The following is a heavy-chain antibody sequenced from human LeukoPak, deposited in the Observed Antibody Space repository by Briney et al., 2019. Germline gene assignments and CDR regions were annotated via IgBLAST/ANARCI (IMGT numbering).Heavy chain of an antibody. J-gene: IGHJ5*02. CDR3: ARSVVTPSSWFDP. D-gene: IGHD4-23*01. CDR1: GFTFSNYG. Sequence: GGSLRLSCVASGFTFSNYGIHWVRQAPGKGLEWVASISWDGRNKRYADSVTGRFTITRDNSQNTLYLQMNSLRGEGTAIYYCARSVVTPSSWFDPWGQGTLVTVAS. CDR2: ISWDGRNK. V-gene: IGHV3-30*03.